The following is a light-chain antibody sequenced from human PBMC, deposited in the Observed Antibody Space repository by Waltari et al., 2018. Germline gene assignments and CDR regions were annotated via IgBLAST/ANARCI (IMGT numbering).Light chain of an antibody. CDR3: SSFSRRANIV. Sequence: QSALTQPASVSGSPGQSITISCTGTSSDIGFYDYVSWYQQYPGKAPTLIIYHVNNRPYGVSSRFSASKSGNAASLTISGLQGEDEADYYCSSFSRRANIVFGSGTKVTVL. J-gene: IGLJ1*01. CDR1: SSDIGFYDY. CDR2: HVN. V-gene: IGLV2-14*01.